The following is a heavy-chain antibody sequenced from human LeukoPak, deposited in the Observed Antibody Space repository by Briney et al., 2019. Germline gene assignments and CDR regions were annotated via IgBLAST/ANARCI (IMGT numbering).Heavy chain of an antibody. CDR1: GFTFDDYG. CDR3: ARGGDGAHRRYFYYYMDV. CDR2: IIWNGGNA. D-gene: IGHD3-16*01. V-gene: IGHV3-20*04. Sequence: GGSLRLSCAASGFTFDDYGMSWVRQAPGKGLEWVSGIIWNGGNAGYADSVKGRFTISRDNAKNSLYLQMDSLRAEDTAFYCCARGGDGAHRRYFYYYMDVWGKGTTVTVSS. J-gene: IGHJ6*03.